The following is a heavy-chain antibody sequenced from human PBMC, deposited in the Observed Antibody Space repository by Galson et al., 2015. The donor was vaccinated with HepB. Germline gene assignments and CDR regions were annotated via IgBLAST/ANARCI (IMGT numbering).Heavy chain of an antibody. CDR3: AREGWGLGAFDI. D-gene: IGHD7-27*01. Sequence: SLRLSCAASGFTFSSYAMHWVRQAPGKGLEWVAVISYDGSNKYYADSVKGRFTISRDNSKNTLYLQMNSLRSEDTAVYYCAREGWGLGAFDIWGQGTMVTVSS. V-gene: IGHV3-30-3*01. CDR1: GFTFSSYA. CDR2: ISYDGSNK. J-gene: IGHJ3*02.